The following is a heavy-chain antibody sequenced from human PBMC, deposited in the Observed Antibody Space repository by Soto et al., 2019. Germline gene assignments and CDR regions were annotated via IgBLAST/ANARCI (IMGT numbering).Heavy chain of an antibody. CDR3: AHRAGLQGNWNGGSFDF. Sequence: QITLKESGPTRVKPTQTLTLTCTFSGFSLSTSGVGVGWIRQPPGKALERLALIYWDDDKRYSPSLKSRLTITKDPCKNQVVLTLTNVDPVDTATYYCAHRAGLQGNWNGGSFDFWGQGALVTVSS. CDR1: GFSLSTSGVG. D-gene: IGHD1-1*01. J-gene: IGHJ4*02. V-gene: IGHV2-5*02. CDR2: IYWDDDK.